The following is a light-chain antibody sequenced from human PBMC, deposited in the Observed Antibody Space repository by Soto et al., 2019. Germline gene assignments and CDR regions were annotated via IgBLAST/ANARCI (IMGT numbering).Light chain of an antibody. V-gene: IGLV1-44*01. CDR3: AAWDGSLSALV. CDR1: SSNIGNNP. Sequence: QSVLTQPPSVSGTPGQGVSISCSGSSSNIGNNPVNWYQQLPGMAPKLLIPTNDQRPSGVPDRFSGSKSGTSGALAISGLQSEDEADYYCAAWDGSLSALVFGGGTKLTVL. CDR2: TND. J-gene: IGLJ2*01.